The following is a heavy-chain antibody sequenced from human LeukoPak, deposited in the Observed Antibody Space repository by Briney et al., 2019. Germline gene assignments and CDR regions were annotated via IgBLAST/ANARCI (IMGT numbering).Heavy chain of an antibody. CDR1: NVSIRGYY. J-gene: IGHJ5*02. CDR2: IYYSGAA. CDR3: ARVGSYSDWFDP. V-gene: IGHV4-59*01. D-gene: IGHD3-10*01. Sequence: SETLSLTCTISNVSIRGYYWSWIRQPPGKGLEWIGYIYYSGAARYNPSLKSRVTISGDTSKNQFSLNLSSVTAADTAVYYCARVGSYSDWFDPWGQGTLVTVSS.